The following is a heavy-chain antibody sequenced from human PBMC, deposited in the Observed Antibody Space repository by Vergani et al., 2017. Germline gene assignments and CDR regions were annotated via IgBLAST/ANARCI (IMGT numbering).Heavy chain of an antibody. D-gene: IGHD3-10*01. CDR3: AREGVPYYMDV. CDR2: IYTSGST. V-gene: IGHV4-61*02. Sequence: QVQLPESGPGLVKPSQTLSLTCTVSGGSISRGSYYWSWIRQPAGKGLEWIGRIYTSGSTNYNPSLKSRITMSVDTSKNQFSLKLSSVTAADTAVYYCAREGVPYYMDVGGKGTTVTVSS. J-gene: IGHJ6*03. CDR1: GGSISRGSYY.